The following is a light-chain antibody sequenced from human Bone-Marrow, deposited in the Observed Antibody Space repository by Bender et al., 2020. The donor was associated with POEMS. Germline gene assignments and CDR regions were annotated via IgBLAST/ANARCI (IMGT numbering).Light chain of an antibody. CDR2: DVS. CDR3: CSYGPRSTWI. Sequence: QSALTQPASVSGSPGQSITTSCSGISSGVDTYTSVSWYQQHSGKAPKLVIYDVSTRPSGVSDRFSGSKSGNTASLTISGLQTDDEADYYCCSYGPRSTWIFGGGTKVTVL. V-gene: IGLV2-14*03. J-gene: IGLJ3*02. CDR1: SSGVDTYTS.